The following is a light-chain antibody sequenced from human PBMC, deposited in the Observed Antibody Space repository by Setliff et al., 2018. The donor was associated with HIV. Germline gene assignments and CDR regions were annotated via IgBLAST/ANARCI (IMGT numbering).Light chain of an antibody. J-gene: IGLJ1*01. CDR3: TSYTRDNTITRV. CDR1: SSDVGGYNS. V-gene: IGLV2-14*01. CDR2: GVN. Sequence: GTSSDVGGYNSVSWYQHYPGKAPKVMIYGVNNRPSGVSNRFSGSKSGSTASLTISGLQAEDEADYFCTSYTRDNTITRVFGTGTKVTVL.